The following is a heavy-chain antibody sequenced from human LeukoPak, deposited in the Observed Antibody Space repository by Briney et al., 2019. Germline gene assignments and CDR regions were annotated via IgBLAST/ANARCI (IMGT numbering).Heavy chain of an antibody. D-gene: IGHD3-9*01. J-gene: IGHJ4*02. CDR3: ARPNVLRYFD. CDR2: ISSSSSYI. Sequence: GGSLRLSCAASGFTFSSYSMNWVRQAPGKGLEWVSSISSSSSYIYYADSVKGRFTISRDNAKNSLCLQMNSLRAEDTAVYYCARPNVLRYFDWGQGTLVTVSS. CDR1: GFTFSSYS. V-gene: IGHV3-21*01.